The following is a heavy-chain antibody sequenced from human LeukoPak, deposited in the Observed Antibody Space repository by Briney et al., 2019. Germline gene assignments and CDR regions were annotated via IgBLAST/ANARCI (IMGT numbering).Heavy chain of an antibody. V-gene: IGHV4-34*01. J-gene: IGHJ4*02. Sequence: SETLSLTCAVYGGSFSGYYWSWIRQPPGKGLEWIGEINHSGSTNYNPSLKSRVTISVDTSKNQFSLKLSSATAADTAVYYCARVPTTVTTVDYWGQGTLVTVSS. D-gene: IGHD4-17*01. CDR1: GGSFSGYY. CDR3: ARVPTTVTTVDY. CDR2: INHSGST.